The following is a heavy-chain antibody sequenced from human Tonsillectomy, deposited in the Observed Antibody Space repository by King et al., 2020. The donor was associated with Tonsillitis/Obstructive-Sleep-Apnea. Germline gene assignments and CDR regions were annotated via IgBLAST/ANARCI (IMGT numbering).Heavy chain of an antibody. V-gene: IGHV1-69*01. CDR3: AREDRDTPMVPFDY. Sequence: QLVQSGAEVKKPGSSVKVSCKASGGTFSSYAISWVRQAPGQGLEWMGGIIPIFGTANYAQKFQGRVTITADESASTAYMELSSLRSEDTAVYYCAREDRDTPMVPFDYWGQGPLVTVSS. CDR1: GGTFSSYA. J-gene: IGHJ4*02. D-gene: IGHD5-18*01. CDR2: IIPIFGTA.